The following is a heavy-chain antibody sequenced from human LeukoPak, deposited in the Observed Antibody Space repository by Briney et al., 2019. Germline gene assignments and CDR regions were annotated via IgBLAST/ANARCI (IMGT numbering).Heavy chain of an antibody. Sequence: SETLSLTCTVSGGSISSYYWSWIRQPPGKGLEWIGEINHSGSTIYNPSLKSRVTISVDTSKNQFSLKLSSVTAADTAVYYCARGQQQLIRLILTVWGQGTTVTVSS. CDR1: GGSISSYY. D-gene: IGHD6-13*01. V-gene: IGHV4-34*01. CDR2: INHSGST. CDR3: ARGQQQLIRLILTV. J-gene: IGHJ6*02.